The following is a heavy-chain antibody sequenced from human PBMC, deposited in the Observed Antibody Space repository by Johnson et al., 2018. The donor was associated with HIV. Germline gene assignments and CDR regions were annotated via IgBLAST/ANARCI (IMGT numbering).Heavy chain of an antibody. CDR1: GFTVSASS. Sequence: VQLVESGGGLVQPGGSLRLSCAASGFTVSASSMIWVRQAPGEGLKWVSLIYTGDSTSYADSVKGRFTISTDTSKNTLSLLMNSLREEDTAVYYCVRDLGLIGPWGAFDIWGQGTRVTVSS. D-gene: IGHD3-16*01. V-gene: IGHV3-66*01. CDR2: IYTGDST. CDR3: VRDLGLIGPWGAFDI. J-gene: IGHJ3*02.